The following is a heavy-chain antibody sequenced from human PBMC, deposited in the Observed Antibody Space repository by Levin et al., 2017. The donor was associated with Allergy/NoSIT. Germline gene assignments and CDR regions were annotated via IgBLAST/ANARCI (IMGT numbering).Heavy chain of an antibody. D-gene: IGHD6-19*01. CDR3: VRRRSGHNWFDP. Sequence: PSETLSLTCTVSGDSISTSTYYWAWIRQPPGTGLEWIAAIYYDGRTYYYPSLKSRLTIVSDTAQNQFLLRLTSVTATDTAVYVCVRRRSGHNWFDPWGQGTLVTVSS. J-gene: IGHJ5*02. CDR1: GDSISTSTYY. V-gene: IGHV4-39*01. CDR2: IYYDGRT.